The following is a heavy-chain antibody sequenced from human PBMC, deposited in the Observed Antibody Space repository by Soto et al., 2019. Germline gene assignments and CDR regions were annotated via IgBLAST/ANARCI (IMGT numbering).Heavy chain of an antibody. V-gene: IGHV3-74*01. Sequence: PGGYLRLSCAASGFTFSSYWMHWVRQAPGKGLVWVSRINSDGSSTSYADSVKGRFTISRDNAKNTLYLQMNSLRAEDTAVYYCARDRVVVAATIYYYGMDVRGPGTTVTVSS. CDR2: INSDGSST. J-gene: IGHJ6*02. CDR3: ARDRVVVAATIYYYGMDV. CDR1: GFTFSSYW. D-gene: IGHD2-15*01.